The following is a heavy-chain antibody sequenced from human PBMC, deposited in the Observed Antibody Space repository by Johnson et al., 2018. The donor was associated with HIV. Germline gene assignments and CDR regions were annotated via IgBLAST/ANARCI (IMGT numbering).Heavy chain of an antibody. Sequence: QVQLVESGGGLVKPGGSLRLSCVASGFIFSDYYMSWIRQAPGKGLEWVSYISSRGSTIYYADSVKGRFTISRDNAKKSLYLQMNSLRAEDTALYYCAKEEGLAAAGTGEAFDIWGQGTMVTVSS. V-gene: IGHV3-11*01. J-gene: IGHJ3*02. CDR2: ISSRGSTI. CDR3: AKEEGLAAAGTGEAFDI. CDR1: GFIFSDYY. D-gene: IGHD6-13*01.